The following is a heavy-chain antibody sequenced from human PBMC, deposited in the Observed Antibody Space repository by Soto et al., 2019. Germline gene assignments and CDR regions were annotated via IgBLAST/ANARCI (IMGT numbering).Heavy chain of an antibody. CDR2: IYYSGST. D-gene: IGHD6-19*01. CDR1: GGSIRSYY. V-gene: IGHV4-59*01. Sequence: SETLSLTCTVSGGSIRSYYWSWIRQPPGKGLEWIGYIYYSGSTNYNPSLKSRVTISVDTSKNQFSLKLSPVTAADTAVYYCATTSSGWYVFDYYYYGMDVWGQGTTVTVSS. CDR3: ATTSSGWYVFDYYYYGMDV. J-gene: IGHJ6*02.